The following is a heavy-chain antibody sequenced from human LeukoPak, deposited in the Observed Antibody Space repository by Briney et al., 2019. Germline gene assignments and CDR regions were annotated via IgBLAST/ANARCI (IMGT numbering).Heavy chain of an antibody. CDR2: IKEDGSEK. CDR1: GFTFSSYW. D-gene: IGHD2-2*01. CDR3: AREVERINIVVQSSRPTRYYFYYMDV. J-gene: IGHJ6*03. Sequence: SGGSLRLSCAASGFTFSSYWMSWVRQAPGKGLEWVANIKEDGSEKYYVDSVKGRFTISRDNAENSLYLQMNSLRAEDTAVYYCAREVERINIVVQSSRPTRYYFYYMDVWGKGTTVTVSS. V-gene: IGHV3-7*01.